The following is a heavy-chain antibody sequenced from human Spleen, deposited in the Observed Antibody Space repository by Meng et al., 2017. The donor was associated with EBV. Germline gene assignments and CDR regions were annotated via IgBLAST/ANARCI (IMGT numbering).Heavy chain of an antibody. D-gene: IGHD3-16*01. J-gene: IGHJ5*02. CDR1: GFTFSDYY. V-gene: IGHV3-11*01. CDR2: ISSSGSTI. Sequence: YGVGLRRPGGSLVLSCAACGFTFSDYYMSVSRKGPGKGLEWVSYISSSGSTIYYADSVKGRFTISRDNAKNSRYLQMNSLRAEDTVVYYCARDPHTGGGIDPWGQGTLVTVSS. CDR3: ARDPHTGGGIDP.